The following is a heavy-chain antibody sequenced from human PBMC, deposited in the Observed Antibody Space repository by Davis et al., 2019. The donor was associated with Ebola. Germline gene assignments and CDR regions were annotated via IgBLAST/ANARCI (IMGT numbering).Heavy chain of an antibody. V-gene: IGHV3-74*01. CDR1: GFTFSSYW. Sequence: GESLKISCAASGFTFSSYWMHWVRQAPGKGLVWVSRINSDGSSTSYADSVKGRFTISRDNAKNTLYLQMNSLRAEDTAVYYCARELGYCSGGSCYGGNAFDIWGQGTMVTASS. J-gene: IGHJ3*02. CDR2: INSDGSST. CDR3: ARELGYCSGGSCYGGNAFDI. D-gene: IGHD2-15*01.